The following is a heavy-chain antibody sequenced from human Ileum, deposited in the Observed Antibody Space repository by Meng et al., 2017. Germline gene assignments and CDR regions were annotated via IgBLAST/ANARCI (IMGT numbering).Heavy chain of an antibody. CDR2: IIPLFGAS. D-gene: IGHD6-13*01. V-gene: IGHV1-69*06. Sequence: GASGGMLGSTVTVSCKASRGTFWSFAIRYRRQGPGQGLGCKGGIIPLFGASVYAQKFQGRVTMTADKSTSTAYMEHSSLRPDDTAVYYCAIVAAAGRNWGQGTLVTVSS. CDR3: AIVAAAGRN. CDR1: RGTFWSFA. J-gene: IGHJ4*02.